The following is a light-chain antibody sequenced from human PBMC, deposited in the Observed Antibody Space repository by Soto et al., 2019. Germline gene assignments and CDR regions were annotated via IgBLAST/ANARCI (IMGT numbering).Light chain of an antibody. CDR1: QTISSW. J-gene: IGKJ1*01. CDR3: QHYDSYSEA. CDR2: KAS. V-gene: IGKV1-5*03. Sequence: DSHMILNPSTLSGSVGDSVTITSRASQTISSWLAWYQQKPGKAPKLLIYKASTLKSGVPSRFSGSGSGTEFTLTISSLQPDDFATYYCQHYDSYSEAFGQGTKVDIK.